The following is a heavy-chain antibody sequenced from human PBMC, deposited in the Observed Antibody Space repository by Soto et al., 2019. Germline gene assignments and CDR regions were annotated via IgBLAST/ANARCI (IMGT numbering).Heavy chain of an antibody. V-gene: IGHV4-39*01. CDR1: GGSVTNSSYY. CDR2: VYYRGRS. CDR3: VSQRTTVPTQAYFDY. Sequence: ETLSLACTVSGGSVTNSSYYWGWILQSPGKGLEWIGSVYYRGRSYSKSSVKSRVTISVDTSKNRFSLSLNSVTASDTAVYFCVSQRTTVPTQAYFDYWGPGALVTVSS. D-gene: IGHD4-17*01. J-gene: IGHJ4*02.